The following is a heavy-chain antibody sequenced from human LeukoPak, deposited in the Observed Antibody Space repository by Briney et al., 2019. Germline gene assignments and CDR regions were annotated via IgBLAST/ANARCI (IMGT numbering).Heavy chain of an antibody. CDR3: ARGYYDSSGYYDY. V-gene: IGHV4-59*08. CDR1: GGSISSYY. D-gene: IGHD3-22*01. Sequence: SETLSLTCTVSGGSISSYYWSWIRQPPGKGLEWIGYIYYSGSTNYNPSLKSRVTISVDTSKNQFSLKLSSVTAADTAVYYCARGYYDSSGYYDYWGQGTLVTVSS. CDR2: IYYSGST. J-gene: IGHJ4*02.